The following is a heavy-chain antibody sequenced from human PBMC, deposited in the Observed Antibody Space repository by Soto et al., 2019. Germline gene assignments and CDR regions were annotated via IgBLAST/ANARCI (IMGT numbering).Heavy chain of an antibody. CDR1: GFTFSSYW. CDR3: AGIRRDGYNYYAFDI. CDR2: INSDGSST. J-gene: IGHJ3*02. V-gene: IGHV3-74*01. Sequence: EVQLVESGGGLVQPGGSLRLSCAASGFTFSSYWMHWVRQAPGKGLVWVSRINSDGSSTSYADSVKGRFTISRDNAKNTLYLQMNSLRAEDTAVYYCAGIRRDGYNYYAFDIWGPGTMVTVSS. D-gene: IGHD5-12*01.